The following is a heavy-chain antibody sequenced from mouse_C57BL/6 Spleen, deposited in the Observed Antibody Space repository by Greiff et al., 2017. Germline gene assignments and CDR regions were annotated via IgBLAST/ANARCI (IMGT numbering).Heavy chain of an antibody. CDR1: GYTFTSYW. CDR3: ARGSTPYYFDY. D-gene: IGHD5-1*01. V-gene: IGHV1-69*01. CDR2: IDPSDSYT. Sequence: QVQLQQPGAELVMPGASVKLSCKASGYTFTSYWMHWVKQRPGQGLEWIGEIDPSDSYTNYNQKFKGKSTLTVDKSSSTAYMQLSSLTSEDSAVYYCARGSTPYYFDYWGQGTTRTVSS. J-gene: IGHJ2*01.